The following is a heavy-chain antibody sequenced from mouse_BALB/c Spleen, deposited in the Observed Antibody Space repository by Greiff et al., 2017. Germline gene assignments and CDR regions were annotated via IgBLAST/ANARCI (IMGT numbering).Heavy chain of an antibody. D-gene: IGHD1-1*01. CDR1: GYTFTDYA. V-gene: IGHV1S137*01. J-gene: IGHJ4*01. CDR2: ISTYYGDA. Sequence: QVQLQQSGAELVRPGVSVKISCKGSGYTFTDYAMHWVKQSHAKSLEWIGVISTYYGDASYNQKFKGKATMTVDKSSSTAYMELARLTSEDSAIYYCARKGLRWAMDYWGQGTSVTVSS. CDR3: ARKGLRWAMDY.